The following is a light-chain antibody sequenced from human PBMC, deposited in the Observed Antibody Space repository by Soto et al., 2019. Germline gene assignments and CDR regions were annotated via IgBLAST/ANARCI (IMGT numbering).Light chain of an antibody. CDR2: KAS. V-gene: IGKV1-5*03. Sequence: DIQLTQSPSTLSASVGDRVTITCRASQSIKSWLAWYQQKPGEAPKLLIYKASTLGSGVPSRFSGSVSGTEFTLTINSLQPDDFAMYYCQQYSTYSWLSFGGGTKVDI. CDR3: QQYSTYSWLS. CDR1: QSIKSW. J-gene: IGKJ4*01.